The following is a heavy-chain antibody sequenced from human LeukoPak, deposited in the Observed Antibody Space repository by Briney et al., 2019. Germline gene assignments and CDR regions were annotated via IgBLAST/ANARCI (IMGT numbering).Heavy chain of an antibody. CDR1: GGSISSSSYY. Sequence: SETLSLTCTVSGGSISSSSYYWGWIRQPPGKGLEWIGSVYYSGSTYYNPSLKSRVTISVDTSKNQFSLKLSSVTAADTAVYYCARLICSTSCYYYYYYYMDVRGKGTTVTVSS. D-gene: IGHD2-2*01. J-gene: IGHJ6*03. CDR2: VYYSGST. V-gene: IGHV4-39*01. CDR3: ARLICSTSCYYYYYYYMDV.